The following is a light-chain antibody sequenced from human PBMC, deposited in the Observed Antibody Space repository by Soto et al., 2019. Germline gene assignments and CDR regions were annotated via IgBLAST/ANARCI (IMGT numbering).Light chain of an antibody. J-gene: IGKJ1*01. Sequence: EIVMTQSPGTLSVSPWERVTLSCRANRNIISNLAWYQQKPGQAPRLLIFFASTRATGVPDRFSGSGSGTDFTLTISSLQSADFGVYYCQQYYTWPRGTFGQGTKVE. V-gene: IGKV3-15*01. CDR2: FAS. CDR3: QQYYTWPRGT. CDR1: RNIISN.